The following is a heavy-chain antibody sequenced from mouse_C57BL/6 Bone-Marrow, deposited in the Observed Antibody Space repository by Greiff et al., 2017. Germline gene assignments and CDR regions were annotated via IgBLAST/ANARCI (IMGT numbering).Heavy chain of an antibody. CDR1: GYTFTSYW. CDR2: IYPNSGGT. Sequence: QVQLQQPGAELVKPGASVTLSCKASGYTFTSYWLHWVKQRPGRGLEWIGRIYPNSGGTKYNEKFKSKATLTVDKPSSTAYMQLSSLTSEDSAVYYCARSGSNYVAMDYWGQGTSVTVSS. V-gene: IGHV1-72*01. J-gene: IGHJ4*01. D-gene: IGHD2-5*01. CDR3: ARSGSNYVAMDY.